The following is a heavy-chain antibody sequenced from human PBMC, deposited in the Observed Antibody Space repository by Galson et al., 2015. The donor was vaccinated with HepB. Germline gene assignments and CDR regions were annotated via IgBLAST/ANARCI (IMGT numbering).Heavy chain of an antibody. V-gene: IGHV3-48*03. CDR3: ARSGNYVAFDI. D-gene: IGHD4-23*01. J-gene: IGHJ3*02. CDR2: ISSSGSTI. Sequence: SLRLSCAASGFTFSSYEMNWVRQAPGKGLEWVSYISSSGSTIYYADSVKGRFTISRDNAKNSLYLQMNSLRAEDTAVYYCARSGNYVAFDIWGQGAMVTVSS. CDR1: GFTFSSYE.